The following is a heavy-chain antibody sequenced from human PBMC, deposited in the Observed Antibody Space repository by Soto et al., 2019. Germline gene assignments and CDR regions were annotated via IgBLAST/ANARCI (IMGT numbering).Heavy chain of an antibody. D-gene: IGHD2-15*01. CDR2: INPNSGGT. J-gene: IGHJ1*01. CDR3: ARGYCSGGSCLEYFQH. Sequence: ASVKVSCKASGYTFTGYYMHWVRQAPGQGLEWMGRINPNSGGTNYAQKFQGRVTMTRDTSISTAYMELSRLRSDDTAVYYCARGYCSGGSCLEYFQHWGQGTLVTVSS. V-gene: IGHV1-2*06. CDR1: GYTFTGYY.